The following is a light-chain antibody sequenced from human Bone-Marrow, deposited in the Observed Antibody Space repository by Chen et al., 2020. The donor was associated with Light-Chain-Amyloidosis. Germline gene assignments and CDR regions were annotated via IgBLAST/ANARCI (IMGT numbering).Light chain of an antibody. Sequence: QSALTQPASVSGSPGQSITISCTGTSSDVGGDKHVSWYQQHPDKAPKLMIYEVTNRPSWVPDRFSGSKSDNTASLTISGLQTEDEADYFCSSYTITNTLVFGSGTMVTVL. J-gene: IGLJ1*01. CDR2: EVT. CDR3: SSYTITNTLV. CDR1: SSDVGGDKH. V-gene: IGLV2-14*01.